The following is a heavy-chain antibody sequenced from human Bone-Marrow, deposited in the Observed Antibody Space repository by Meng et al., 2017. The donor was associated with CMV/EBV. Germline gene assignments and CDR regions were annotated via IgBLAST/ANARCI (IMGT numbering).Heavy chain of an antibody. D-gene: IGHD3-3*01. V-gene: IGHV4-34*01. CDR3: ARGGTYYDFWSGYRSFVPNWFDP. CDR2: INHSGST. Sequence: YSWSWIRQPPGKGLEWIGEINHSGSTNYNPSLKSRVTISVDTSKNQFSLKLSSVTAADTAVYYCARGGTYYDFWSGYRSFVPNWFDPWGQGTLVTVSS. J-gene: IGHJ5*02. CDR1: YS.